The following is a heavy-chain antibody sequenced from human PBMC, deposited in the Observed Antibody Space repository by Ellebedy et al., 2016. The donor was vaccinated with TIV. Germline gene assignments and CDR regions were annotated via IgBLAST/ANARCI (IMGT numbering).Heavy chain of an antibody. CDR2: IYYSGST. V-gene: IGHV4-31*03. J-gene: IGHJ5*02. CDR1: GGSISSGGYY. D-gene: IGHD2-21*02. Sequence: SETLSLTCTVSGGSISSGGYYWSWIRQHPGKGLEWIGYIYYSGSTYYNPSLKSRVTISVDTSKNQFSLKLSSVTAADTAVYYCARAVVVVTFNWFDPWGQGTLVTVSS. CDR3: ARAVVVVTFNWFDP.